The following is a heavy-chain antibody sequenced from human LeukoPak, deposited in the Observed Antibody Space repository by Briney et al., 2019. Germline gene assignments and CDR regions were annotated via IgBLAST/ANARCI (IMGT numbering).Heavy chain of an antibody. V-gene: IGHV4-59*01. Sequence: SETLSLTCTVSGGSISGFYWTWIRQSPGKGLEWIGHIHYSGRTGYNPSLKSRVTISVDTSKNQFSLKLNSVTAADTAVYYCARDLSGNPHYWGQGTLVTVSS. CDR3: ARDLSGNPHY. CDR2: IHYSGRT. J-gene: IGHJ4*02. D-gene: IGHD1-26*01. CDR1: GGSISGFY.